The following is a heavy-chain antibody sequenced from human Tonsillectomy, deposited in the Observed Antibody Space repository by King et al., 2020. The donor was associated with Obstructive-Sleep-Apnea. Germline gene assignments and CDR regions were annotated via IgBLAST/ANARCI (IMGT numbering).Heavy chain of an antibody. CDR1: GFTFSSYA. J-gene: IGHJ4*02. D-gene: IGHD3-22*01. Sequence: DVQLVESGGGLVQPGGSLRLSCAASGFTFSSYAMSWVRQAPGKGLEWVSAISGSGGSTYYADSVKGRFTISRDNSKNTLYLQMNSLRAEDTAGYYCAKDGDDSSGYYKYYFDYWGQGTLVTVSS. CDR2: ISGSGGST. CDR3: AKDGDDSSGYYKYYFDY. V-gene: IGHV3-23*04.